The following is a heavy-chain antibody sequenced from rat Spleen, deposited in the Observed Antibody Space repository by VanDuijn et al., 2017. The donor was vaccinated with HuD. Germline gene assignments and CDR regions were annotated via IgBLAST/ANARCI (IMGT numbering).Heavy chain of an antibody. D-gene: IGHD1-7*01. CDR3: ARGGMLRPFFFAY. CDR2: IAYDGRST. J-gene: IGHJ3*01. Sequence: EVQLVESDGGLVQPGRSLKLSCAASGFTFSDYYMAWVRQDPTKGLEWVATIAYDGRSTYYRDSVKDRFTISRDNAKSTLYLQMDSLRSEDTATYYCARGGMLRPFFFAYWGQGALVTVSS. CDR1: GFTFSDYY. V-gene: IGHV5-29*01.